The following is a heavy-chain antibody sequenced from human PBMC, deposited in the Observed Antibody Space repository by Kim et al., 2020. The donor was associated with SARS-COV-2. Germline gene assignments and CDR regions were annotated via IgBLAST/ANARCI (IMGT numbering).Heavy chain of an antibody. J-gene: IGHJ4*02. Sequence: SETLSLTCTVSGGSISSGDYYWSWIHQPPGKGLEWIGYIYYSGSTYYNPSLKSRVTISVDTSKNQFSLKLSSVTAADTAVYYCARGRRGSYYYYFDYWGQGTLLTVSS. CDR3: ARGRRGSYYYYFDY. CDR2: IYYSGST. D-gene: IGHD1-26*01. V-gene: IGHV4-30-4*01. CDR1: GGSISSGDYY.